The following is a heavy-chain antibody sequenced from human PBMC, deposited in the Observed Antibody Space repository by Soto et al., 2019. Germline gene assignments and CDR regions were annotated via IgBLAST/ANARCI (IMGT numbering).Heavy chain of an antibody. D-gene: IGHD3-16*01. Sequence: LRRSCSASGFTFSFYAMHWVRQAPGKGLEWVAVISYNGRNKHYVDSVKGRFTISRDNSQDTLYLQMDSLRPDDTAVYYCARQAKIGDRSQFYFDSWGQGTLVTVSS. CDR1: GFTFSFYA. J-gene: IGHJ4*02. V-gene: IGHV3-30*04. CDR2: ISYNGRNK. CDR3: ARQAKIGDRSQFYFDS.